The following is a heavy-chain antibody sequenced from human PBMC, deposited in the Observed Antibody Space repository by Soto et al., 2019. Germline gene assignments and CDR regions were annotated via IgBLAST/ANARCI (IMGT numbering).Heavy chain of an antibody. V-gene: IGHV5-51*01. J-gene: IGHJ6*02. CDR2: IYPGDSDT. CDR3: ARWDCSGGSCWRAYYYGMDV. D-gene: IGHD2-15*01. Sequence: PGESLKISRKGSGYSFSSYWSGWVRQMPGKGLEWMGIIYPGDSDTRYSPSFQGQVTISADKSISTAYLQWSSLKASDTAMYYCARWDCSGGSCWRAYYYGMDVWGQGTMVTVSS. CDR1: GYSFSSYW.